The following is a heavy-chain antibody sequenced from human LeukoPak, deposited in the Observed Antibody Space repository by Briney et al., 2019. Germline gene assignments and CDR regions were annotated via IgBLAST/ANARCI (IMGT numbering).Heavy chain of an antibody. J-gene: IGHJ4*02. V-gene: IGHV4-39*01. CDR2: IYYSGST. Sequence: PSETLSLTCTVSGGSISSSSYYWGWIRQPPGKGLEWIGSIYYSGSTYYNPSLKSRVTISVDTSKNQFSLKLSSVTAADTAVYYCARPMRVYAPVGFDYWGQGTLVTVSS. CDR1: GGSISSSSYY. CDR3: ARPMRVYAPVGFDY. D-gene: IGHD2-8*01.